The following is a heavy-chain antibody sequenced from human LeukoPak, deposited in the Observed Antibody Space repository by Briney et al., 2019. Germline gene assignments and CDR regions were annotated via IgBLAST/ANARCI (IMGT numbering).Heavy chain of an antibody. CDR3: ARHMVLSPCDY. D-gene: IGHD4/OR15-4a*01. J-gene: IGHJ4*02. V-gene: IGHV3-11*01. CDR2: ISASGGMM. CDR1: GFSFDDYY. Sequence: PGGSLRLSCAVSGFSFDDYYLSWIRQAPGKGLEWISLISASGGMMDHADSVKGRFTISRDNAKNSVYLEMNNLRAEDTAVYHCARHMVLSPCDYWGPGTLVTVSS.